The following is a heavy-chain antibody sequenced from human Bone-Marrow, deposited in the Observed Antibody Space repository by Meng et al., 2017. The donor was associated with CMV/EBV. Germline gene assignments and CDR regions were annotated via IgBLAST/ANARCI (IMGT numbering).Heavy chain of an antibody. CDR1: TFTGYY. Sequence: TFTGYYMHWVRQAPGQGLEWMGWINPNSGGTNYAQKFQGRVTMTRDTSISTAYMELSRLRSDDTAVCYCARAANYDFWSGVKNWFDPWGQGTLVTVSS. D-gene: IGHD3-3*01. V-gene: IGHV1-2*02. J-gene: IGHJ5*02. CDR2: INPNSGGT. CDR3: ARAANYDFWSGVKNWFDP.